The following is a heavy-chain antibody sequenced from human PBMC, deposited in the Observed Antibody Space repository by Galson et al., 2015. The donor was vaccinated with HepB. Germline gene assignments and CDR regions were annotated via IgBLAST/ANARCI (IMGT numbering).Heavy chain of an antibody. Sequence: PALVKPTQTLTLTCTFSGFSLSTSGVGVGWIRQPPGKALEWLALIYWDDDKRYSPSLKSRLTITKDTSKNQVVLTMTNMDPVDTATYYCAHSRFLEWLLHSYFDYWGQGTLVTVSS. CDR3: AHSRFLEWLLHSYFDY. V-gene: IGHV2-5*02. CDR2: IYWDDDK. D-gene: IGHD3-3*01. CDR1: GFSLSTSGVG. J-gene: IGHJ4*02.